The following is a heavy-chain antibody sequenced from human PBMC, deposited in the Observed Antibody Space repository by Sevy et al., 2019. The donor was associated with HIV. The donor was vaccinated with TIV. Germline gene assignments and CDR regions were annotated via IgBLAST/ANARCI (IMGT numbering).Heavy chain of an antibody. CDR3: ATGLPGEYVDCSSCYSDYFAY. Sequence: ASVKVSCKVSGYTLIEFSMHWVRQAPGKGLEWMGGFDPEDGETIYAQRFQGRVTMTEDTSTDTAYMEQSSLISEDTAVYYCATGLPGEYVDCSSCYSDYFAYWGQGTLVTVSS. V-gene: IGHV1-24*01. D-gene: IGHD2-15*01. CDR2: FDPEDGET. CDR1: GYTLIEFS. J-gene: IGHJ4*02.